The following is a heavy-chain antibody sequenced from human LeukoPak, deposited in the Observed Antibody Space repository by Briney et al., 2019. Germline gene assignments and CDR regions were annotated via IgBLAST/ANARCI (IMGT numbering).Heavy chain of an antibody. CDR3: ARSDYDSRGHFDY. D-gene: IGHD3-22*01. Sequence: GGSLRLSCAASGFTFSTYAMNWVRQAPGKGLEWVSVISGSGGSTYYADSVKGRFTISRDNSKNTLYLQMNSLRDEDTAVYYCARSDYDSRGHFDYWGQGTLVTVSS. V-gene: IGHV3-23*01. J-gene: IGHJ4*02. CDR2: ISGSGGST. CDR1: GFTFSTYA.